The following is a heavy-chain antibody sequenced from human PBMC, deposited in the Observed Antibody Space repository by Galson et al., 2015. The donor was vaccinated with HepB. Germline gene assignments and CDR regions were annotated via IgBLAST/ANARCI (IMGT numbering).Heavy chain of an antibody. V-gene: IGHV3-21*01. CDR2: ISSSSSHI. CDR3: ARVKYYDSSGYPF. CDR1: GFTFSNYN. Sequence: SLRLSCAASGFTFSNYNMNWVRQAPGKGLEWVSSISSSSSHIYYADSVKGRFTISRDNAKNSLYLQMNSLRAEDTAVYYCARVKYYDSSGYPFWGQGTLVTVSS. J-gene: IGHJ4*02. D-gene: IGHD3-22*01.